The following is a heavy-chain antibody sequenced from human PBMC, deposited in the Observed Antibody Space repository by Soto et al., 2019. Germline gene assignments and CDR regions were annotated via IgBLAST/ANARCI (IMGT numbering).Heavy chain of an antibody. V-gene: IGHV4-4*07. D-gene: IGHD6-19*01. CDR1: GGSISSYY. J-gene: IGHJ5*02. CDR2: ISTSGTT. Sequence: PSDTLSLTCTVSGGSISSYYWSWIRQPAGKGLEWIGRISTSGTTNYNPSLKSRVTMSVDTSKNHFSLNLSSVTAADTAVYYCAREAGPDRWFDPWGQGTLVTVSS. CDR3: AREAGPDRWFDP.